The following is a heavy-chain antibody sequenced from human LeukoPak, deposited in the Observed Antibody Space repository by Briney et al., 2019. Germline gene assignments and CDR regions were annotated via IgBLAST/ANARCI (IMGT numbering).Heavy chain of an antibody. D-gene: IGHD3-10*01. CDR2: ISAYNSNT. J-gene: IGHJ4*02. Sequence: ASVKVSCKASGYTFTSYGISWVRQAPGQGLEWMGWISAYNSNTNYAQKLQGRVTMTTDTSTSTAYMELRSLRSDDTAVYYCARDQPITMVRGVIDYWGQGTLVTVSS. CDR1: GYTFTSYG. CDR3: ARDQPITMVRGVIDY. V-gene: IGHV1-18*01.